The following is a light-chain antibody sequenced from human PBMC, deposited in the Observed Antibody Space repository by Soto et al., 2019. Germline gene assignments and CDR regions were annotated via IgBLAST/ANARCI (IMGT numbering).Light chain of an antibody. CDR1: QSVGSN. Sequence: EIVTTQSPATLSVSPGERATLSCRASQSVGSNLAWYQQKPGQAPRLLIYGASTRATGIPARFSGSGSGTEFTLTISSLQSEDFAIYYCQQYNNRPPETFGQGTKLE. J-gene: IGKJ2*01. V-gene: IGKV3-15*01. CDR3: QQYNNRPPET. CDR2: GAS.